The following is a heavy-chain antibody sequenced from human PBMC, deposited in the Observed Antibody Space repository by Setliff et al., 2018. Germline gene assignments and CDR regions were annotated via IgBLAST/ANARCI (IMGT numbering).Heavy chain of an antibody. D-gene: IGHD2-2*01. J-gene: IGHJ6*03. CDR1: GGTFRSND. Sequence: SVKVSCKPTGGTFRSNDISGVRQARGQGIEWMGGIMPIFGKVKYAQKFQGRVTITADESTSTAYMERSSLRSEDTAGYYGARGIGGCSSTSCYDGYYYMDVWGKGTTVTVSS. CDR2: IMPIFGKV. V-gene: IGHV1-69*13. CDR3: ARGIGGCSSTSCYDGYYYMDV.